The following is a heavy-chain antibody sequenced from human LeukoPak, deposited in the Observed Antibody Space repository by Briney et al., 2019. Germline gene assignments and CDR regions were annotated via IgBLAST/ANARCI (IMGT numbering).Heavy chain of an antibody. V-gene: IGHV3-48*01. D-gene: IGHD7-27*01. Sequence: GGSLRLSCAASGFTFSSYSMNWVRQAPGQGLEWGSYLSSSSSTIYYADSVKGRFTISRDNAKNSLYLQMNSLRAEDTAVYYCARDHSNWEGVDYWGQGTLVTVSS. CDR3: ARDHSNWEGVDY. CDR1: GFTFSSYS. CDR2: LSSSSSTI. J-gene: IGHJ4*02.